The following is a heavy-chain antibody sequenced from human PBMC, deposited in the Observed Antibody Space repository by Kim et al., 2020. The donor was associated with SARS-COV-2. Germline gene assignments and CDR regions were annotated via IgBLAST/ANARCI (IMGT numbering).Heavy chain of an antibody. J-gene: IGHJ4*02. CDR3: AAAGLDY. V-gene: IGHV3-7*01. D-gene: IGHD6-13*01. CDR2: TNQGGSAK. Sequence: GGSLRLSCVASGLSFSNYWVSWARQAPGKGLEWVANTNQGGSAKFYVDSVKGRFTISRDNAKNSLYLQMNSLRAEDTAMYYCAAAGLDYWGQVTLVTVSS. CDR1: GLSFSNYW.